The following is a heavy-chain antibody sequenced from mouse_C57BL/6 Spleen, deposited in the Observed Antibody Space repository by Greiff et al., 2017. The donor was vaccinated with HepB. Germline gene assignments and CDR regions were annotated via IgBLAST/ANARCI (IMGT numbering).Heavy chain of an antibody. J-gene: IGHJ4*01. V-gene: IGHV1-80*01. D-gene: IGHD2-4*01. CDR3: ARRGNYDVDMDY. CDR2: IYPGDGDT. Sequence: VQLQQSGAELVKPGASVKISCKASGYAFSSYWMNWVKQRPGKGLEWIGQIYPGDGDTNYNGKFKGKATLTADKSSSTAYMQLSSLTSEDSAVYFCARRGNYDVDMDYWGQGTSVTVSS. CDR1: GYAFSSYW.